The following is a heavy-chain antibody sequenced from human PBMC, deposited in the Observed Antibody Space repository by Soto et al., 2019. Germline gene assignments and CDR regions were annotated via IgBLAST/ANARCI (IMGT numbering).Heavy chain of an antibody. CDR2: ISGSGGST. V-gene: IGHV3-23*01. J-gene: IGHJ4*02. CDR3: VKNAYSDSSGYYYY. CDR1: GFTFSSYA. Sequence: GGSLRLSCAASGFTFSSYAISWVRQAPGKGLEWVSTISGSGGSTSYADSVKGRFTISRDNSNDTLYLQMSSLRAEDTAVYYCVKNAYSDSSGYYYYWGQGTPVTVSS. D-gene: IGHD3-22*01.